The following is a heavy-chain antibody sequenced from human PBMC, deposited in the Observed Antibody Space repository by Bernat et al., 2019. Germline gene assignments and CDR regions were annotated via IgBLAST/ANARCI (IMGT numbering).Heavy chain of an antibody. CDR2: IYYSGST. CDR1: GGSISSSSYY. Sequence: QLQLQESGPGLVKPSETLSLTCTVSGGSISSSSYYWGWIRQPPGKGLERIGSIYYSGSTYYNPSLKSRVTISVDTSKNQFSLKLSSVTAADTAVYYCATPDENDYMDVWGKGTTVTVSS. J-gene: IGHJ6*03. D-gene: IGHD1-1*01. CDR3: ATPDENDYMDV. V-gene: IGHV4-39*01.